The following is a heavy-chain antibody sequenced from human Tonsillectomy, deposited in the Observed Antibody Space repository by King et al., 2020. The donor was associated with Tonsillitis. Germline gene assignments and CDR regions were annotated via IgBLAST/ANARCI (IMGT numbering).Heavy chain of an antibody. J-gene: IGHJ4*02. D-gene: IGHD3-22*01. CDR2: IYYSGST. V-gene: IGHV4-39*01. CDR1: GSSISSSSYY. CDR3: ARGSRLGIYYFYY. Sequence: QLQESGPGLVKPSETLSLTCTVSGSSISSSSYYWGWIRQPPGKGLEWIGSIYYSGSTYYNPSLKSRVTMSVDTSNNQFSLKLSSVTAADTAVYYCARGSRLGIYYFYYCGQGTLVTVSS.